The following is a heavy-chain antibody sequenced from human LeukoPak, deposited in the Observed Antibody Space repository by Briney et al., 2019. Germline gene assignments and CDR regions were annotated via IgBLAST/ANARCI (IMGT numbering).Heavy chain of an antibody. CDR3: ARGTGPYYYDSSGYYGF. J-gene: IGHJ4*02. CDR1: GGSFSGYY. V-gene: IGHV4-34*01. D-gene: IGHD3-22*01. CDR2: INHSGST. Sequence: SETLSLTCAVYGGSFSGYYWSWIRQPPGKGLEWIGEINHSGSTNYNPSLKSRVTISVGTSKNQFSLKLSSVTAADTAVYYCARGTGPYYYDSSGYYGFWGQGTLVTVSS.